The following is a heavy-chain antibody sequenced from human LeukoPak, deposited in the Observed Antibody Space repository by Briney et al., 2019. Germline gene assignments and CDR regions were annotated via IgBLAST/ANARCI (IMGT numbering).Heavy chain of an antibody. CDR1: GFTVSSNY. V-gene: IGHV3-53*01. Sequence: RGSLRLSCAASGFTVSSNYMSWVRQAPGKGLEWVSVIYSGGSTYYADSVKGRFTISRDNSKNMLYLQMNSLRAEDTAVYYCARDTDTVTTILDYWGQGTLVTVSS. D-gene: IGHD4-17*01. CDR3: ARDTDTVTTILDY. J-gene: IGHJ4*02. CDR2: IYSGGST.